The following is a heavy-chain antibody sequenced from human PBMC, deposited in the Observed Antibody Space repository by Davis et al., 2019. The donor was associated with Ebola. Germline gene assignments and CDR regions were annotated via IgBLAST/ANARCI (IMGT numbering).Heavy chain of an antibody. CDR2: LYHGGGT. CDR3: AREEEQLTFAWFDP. CDR1: GGYISGYY. Sequence: SETLSLTCTVSGGYISGYYWSWIRQPPGKGLEWIGNLYHGGGTNYSPSLKSRLTISVDTSKNQFSLELISVTAADTAVYYCAREEEQLTFAWFDPWGQGTLVTVSS. D-gene: IGHD6-6*01. J-gene: IGHJ5*02. V-gene: IGHV4-59*12.